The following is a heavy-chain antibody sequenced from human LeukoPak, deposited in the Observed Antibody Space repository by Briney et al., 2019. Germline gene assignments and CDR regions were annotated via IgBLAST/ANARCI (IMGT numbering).Heavy chain of an antibody. D-gene: IGHD3-22*01. J-gene: IGHJ4*02. CDR1: GGSFSGYY. CDR2: INHSGST. Sequence: SETLSLTCAVYGGSFSGYYWSWIRQPPGKGLEWIGEINHSGSTNYNPSLKSRVTISVDTSKNQFSLKLSSVAAADTAVYYCARDRSAVYYYDSSGYTPFDYWGQGTLVTVSS. V-gene: IGHV4-34*01. CDR3: ARDRSAVYYYDSSGYTPFDY.